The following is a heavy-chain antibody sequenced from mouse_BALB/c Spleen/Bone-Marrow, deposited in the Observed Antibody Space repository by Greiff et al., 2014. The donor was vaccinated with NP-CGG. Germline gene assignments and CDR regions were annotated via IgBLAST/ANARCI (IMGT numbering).Heavy chain of an antibody. CDR2: ISSGSSTI. V-gene: IGHV5-17*02. Sequence: VQLKESGGGLVQPGGSRKLSCAASGFTFSSFGMHWVRQAPEKGLEWVAYISSGSSTIYHADTVKGRFTISRDNPKNTLFLQMTSLRSEDTAMYYCARSLLRLSYAMDYWGQGTSVTVSS. D-gene: IGHD1-2*01. J-gene: IGHJ4*01. CDR3: ARSLLRLSYAMDY. CDR1: GFTFSSFG.